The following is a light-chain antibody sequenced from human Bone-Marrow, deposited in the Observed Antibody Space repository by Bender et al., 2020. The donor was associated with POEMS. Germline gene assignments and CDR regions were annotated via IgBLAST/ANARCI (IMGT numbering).Light chain of an antibody. CDR2: INN. CDR1: SSNIGTNP. J-gene: IGLJ3*02. CDR3: CSYAGGSTWV. V-gene: IGLV1-44*01. Sequence: QSVLTQPPSASGTPGQRVTISCSGSSSNIGTNPVNWYQQLPGTAPKLLIYINNQRPSGVPDRFSGSKSGTSASLAISGLQSEDEADYYCCSYAGGSTWVFGEGTKLTVL.